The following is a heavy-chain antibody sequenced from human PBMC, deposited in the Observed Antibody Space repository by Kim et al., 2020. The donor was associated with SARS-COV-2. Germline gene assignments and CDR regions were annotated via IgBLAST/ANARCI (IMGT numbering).Heavy chain of an antibody. V-gene: IGHV5-51*01. J-gene: IGHJ4*02. D-gene: IGHD3-10*01. CDR3: ARIVGGNRVDYFDY. Sequence: PAFQGHVTISADKSIRTAYLQWSSLKASDTAMYYCARIVGGNRVDYFDYWGQGTLVTVSS.